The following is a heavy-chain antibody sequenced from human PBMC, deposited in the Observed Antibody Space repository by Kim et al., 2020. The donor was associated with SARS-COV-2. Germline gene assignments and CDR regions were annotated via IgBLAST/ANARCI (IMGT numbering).Heavy chain of an antibody. V-gene: IGHV1-46*01. J-gene: IGHJ4*02. Sequence: INPSGGSTSYAQKFQGRVTMTRDTSTSTVYMELSSLRSEDTAVYYCARDIIWGQGTLVTVSS. CDR2: INPSGGST. CDR3: ARDII.